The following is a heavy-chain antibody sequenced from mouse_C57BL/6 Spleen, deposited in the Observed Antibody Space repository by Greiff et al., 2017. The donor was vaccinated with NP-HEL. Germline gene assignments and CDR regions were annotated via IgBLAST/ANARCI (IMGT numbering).Heavy chain of an antibody. CDR2: IWSGGST. CDR3: ARNMITTVVAAETYYAMDY. J-gene: IGHJ4*01. CDR1: GFSLTSYG. V-gene: IGHV2-2*01. Sequence: QVQLQQSGPGLVQPSQSLSITCTVSGFSLTSYGVHLVRQSPGKGLEWLGVIWSGGSTDYNAAFISRQSISKDNSKSQVFFKMNTHQAYDTSIYYYARNMITTVVAAETYYAMDYWGQGPSVTVSS. D-gene: IGHD1-1*01.